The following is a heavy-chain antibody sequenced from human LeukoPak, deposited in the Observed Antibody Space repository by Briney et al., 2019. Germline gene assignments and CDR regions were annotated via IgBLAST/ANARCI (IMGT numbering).Heavy chain of an antibody. V-gene: IGHV3-30*02. CDR3: ANAGDSSGWDFDY. CDR1: GFTFSSYG. CDR2: IRYDGSNK. Sequence: PGGSLRLSCAASGFTFSSYGMHWVRQAPGKGLEWVAFIRYDGSNKYYADSVKGRFTISRDNSKNTLYLQMNGLRAEDTAVYYCANAGDSSGWDFDYWGQGTLVTVSS. J-gene: IGHJ4*02. D-gene: IGHD6-19*01.